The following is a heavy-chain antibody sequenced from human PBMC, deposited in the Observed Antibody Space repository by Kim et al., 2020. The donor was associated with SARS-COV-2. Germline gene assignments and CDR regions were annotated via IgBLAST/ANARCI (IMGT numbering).Heavy chain of an antibody. J-gene: IGHJ6*02. Sequence: GGSLRLSCAASGFTFSSYGMHWVRQAPGKGLEWVAVISYDGSNKYYADSVKGRFTISRDNSKNTLYLQMNSLRAEDTAVYYCAKDSAYYDFWSGYLKEKDYYYYYGMDVWGQGTTGTVSS. CDR1: GFTFSSYG. V-gene: IGHV3-30*18. CDR2: ISYDGSNK. CDR3: AKDSAYYDFWSGYLKEKDYYYYYGMDV. D-gene: IGHD3-3*01.